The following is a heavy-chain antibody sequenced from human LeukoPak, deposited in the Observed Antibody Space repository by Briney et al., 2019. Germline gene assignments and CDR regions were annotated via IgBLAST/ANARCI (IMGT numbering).Heavy chain of an antibody. Sequence: GSLRLSCAASGFTFSSYGMHWVRQAPGKGLEWVAVISYDGSNIYYADSVKGRFTISRDNSKNTLYLQMNSLRAEDTAVYYCAKVYSSSWYYFDYWGQGTLVTVSS. D-gene: IGHD6-13*01. CDR3: AKVYSSSWYYFDY. CDR2: ISYDGSNI. J-gene: IGHJ4*02. V-gene: IGHV3-30*18. CDR1: GFTFSSYG.